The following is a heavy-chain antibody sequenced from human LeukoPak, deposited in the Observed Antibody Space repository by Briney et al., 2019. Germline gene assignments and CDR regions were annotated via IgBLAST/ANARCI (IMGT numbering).Heavy chain of an antibody. Sequence: GRSLRLSCAAFGFTFSSYGMHWVRQAPGKGLEWVAVISYDGSNKYYADSVKGRFTISRDNSKNTPYLQMNSLRAEDTAVYYCAKDRYCSSTSCPIDYWGQGTLVTVSS. CDR2: ISYDGSNK. J-gene: IGHJ4*02. V-gene: IGHV3-30*18. CDR3: AKDRYCSSTSCPIDY. D-gene: IGHD2-2*01. CDR1: GFTFSSYG.